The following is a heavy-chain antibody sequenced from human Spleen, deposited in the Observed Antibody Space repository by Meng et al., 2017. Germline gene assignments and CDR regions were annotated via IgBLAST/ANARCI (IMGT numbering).Heavy chain of an antibody. CDR2: FDREDGET. CDR3: ATLVQWLVRSFDY. V-gene: IGHV1-24*01. CDR1: GYTLTELS. D-gene: IGHD6-19*01. J-gene: IGHJ4*02. Sequence: ASVKVSCKVSGYTLTELSVHWVRQAPGKGLEWMGGFDREDGETIYAQKFQGRVTMTEDTSTDTAYTELSSLKSEETAVYYCATLVQWLVRSFDYWGQGTRVTVSS.